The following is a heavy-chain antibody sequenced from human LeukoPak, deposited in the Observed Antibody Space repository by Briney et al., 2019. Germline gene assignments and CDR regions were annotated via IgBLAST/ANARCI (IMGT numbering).Heavy chain of an antibody. CDR3: ARGRKQWLKKNWFDP. CDR2: IRYDGSNR. D-gene: IGHD6-19*01. V-gene: IGHV3-30*02. J-gene: IGHJ5*02. CDR1: GFTFSSYG. Sequence: GGSLRLSCAASGFTFSSYGMHWVRQAPGKGLEWVAFIRYDGSNRYYADSVKGRFTISRDNSKNTLYLQMNSLRAEDTAVYYCARGRKQWLKKNWFDPWGQGTLVTVSS.